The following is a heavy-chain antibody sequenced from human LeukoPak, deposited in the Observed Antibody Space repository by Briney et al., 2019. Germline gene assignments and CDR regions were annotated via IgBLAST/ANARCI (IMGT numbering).Heavy chain of an antibody. CDR2: INPNNGGT. V-gene: IGHV1-2*02. J-gene: IGHJ4*02. D-gene: IGHD3-3*01. CDR3: ATPPYYDFLAFDY. CDR1: GYTFTDYY. Sequence: GASVKVSCKASGYTFTDYYIHWVRQAPGQGLEWMGWINPNNGGTNFAQKLQGRVTMTRDTSISTAYMELSRLTSDDTAVYYCATPPYYDFLAFDYWGQGTLITVSS.